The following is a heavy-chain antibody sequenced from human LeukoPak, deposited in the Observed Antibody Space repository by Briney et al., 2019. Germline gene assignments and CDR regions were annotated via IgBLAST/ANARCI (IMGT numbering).Heavy chain of an antibody. V-gene: IGHV4-59*08. J-gene: IGHJ4*02. D-gene: IGHD6-13*01. CDR2: IYYSGST. CDR3: ARSPAAGTFIFDY. CDR1: GGSISSYY. Sequence: LETLSLTCTVSGGSISSYYWSWIRQPPGKGLEWIGYIYYSGSTNYNPSLKSRVTISVDTSKNQFSLKLSSVTAADTAVYYCARSPAAGTFIFDYWGQGTLVTVSS.